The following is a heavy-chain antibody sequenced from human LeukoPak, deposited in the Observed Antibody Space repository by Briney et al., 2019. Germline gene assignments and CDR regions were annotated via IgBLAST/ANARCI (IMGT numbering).Heavy chain of an antibody. CDR1: GGTFSSYA. D-gene: IGHD2-2*01. CDR2: IIPIFGTA. Sequence: SVKVSCKASGGTFSSYAISWVRQAPGQGLEWMGGIIPIFGTANYAQKFQGRATITADESTSTAYMELSSLRSEDTAVYYCARERCSSTSCLYYFDYWGQGTLVTVSS. J-gene: IGHJ4*02. V-gene: IGHV1-69*13. CDR3: ARERCSSTSCLYYFDY.